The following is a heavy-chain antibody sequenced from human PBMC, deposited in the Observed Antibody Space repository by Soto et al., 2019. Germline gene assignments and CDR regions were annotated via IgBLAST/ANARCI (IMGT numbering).Heavy chain of an antibody. D-gene: IGHD3-10*01. J-gene: IGHJ4*02. Sequence: EVQLVESGGGLAKPGGSLRLSCAASGFTFSNYNMNWVRQAPGKGLEWVSSISTSSSYIYYADSVEGRFTISRDNAKNSLYLQMNSLRAEDTAVYYCARDGFGDYWGQGTLVTVSS. CDR2: ISTSSSYI. V-gene: IGHV3-21*01. CDR1: GFTFSNYN. CDR3: ARDGFGDY.